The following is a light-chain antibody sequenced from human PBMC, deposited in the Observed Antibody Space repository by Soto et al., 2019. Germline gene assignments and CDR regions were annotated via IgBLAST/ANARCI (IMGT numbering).Light chain of an antibody. CDR1: QSISSY. V-gene: IGKV1-39*01. CDR3: QQSSITPQT. CDR2: VAS. J-gene: IGKJ4*01. Sequence: IQMSNSASYLSASVGARVTITCRASQSISSYLSWYQQKPGKAPKLLINVASTLQSGVPSRFSGSGSGTDFTLAISSLQPEDFATYYCQQSSITPQTFGGVTNVDIK.